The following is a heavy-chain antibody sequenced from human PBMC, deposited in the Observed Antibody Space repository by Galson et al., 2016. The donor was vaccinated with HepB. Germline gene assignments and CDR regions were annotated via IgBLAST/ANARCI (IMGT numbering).Heavy chain of an antibody. CDR2: ISSTGSTS. CDR3: ARYTHGDDAFDL. CDR1: GFIFSGYS. Sequence: SLRLSCAASGFIFSGYSMNWVRQAPGKGLEWISYISSTGSTSYYADSVKGRFSISRDNAKNSLYLQMNSLRDEDTAVYYCARYTHGDDAFDLWGQGTMVTVSS. J-gene: IGHJ3*01. V-gene: IGHV3-48*02.